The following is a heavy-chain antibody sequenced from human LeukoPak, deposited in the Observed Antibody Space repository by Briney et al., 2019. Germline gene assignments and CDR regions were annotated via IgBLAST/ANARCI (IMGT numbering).Heavy chain of an antibody. D-gene: IGHD3-10*01. CDR1: GFTFSSYS. Sequence: SGGSLRLSCAASGFTFSSYSMNWVRQAPGKGLEWVSSISSSSSYIYYADSVKGRFTISRDNSKNTLHLQMGSLRSEDMAVYYCARVGDPGAFDIWGQGTVVTVSS. J-gene: IGHJ3*02. CDR3: ARVGDPGAFDI. CDR2: ISSSSSYI. V-gene: IGHV3-21*01.